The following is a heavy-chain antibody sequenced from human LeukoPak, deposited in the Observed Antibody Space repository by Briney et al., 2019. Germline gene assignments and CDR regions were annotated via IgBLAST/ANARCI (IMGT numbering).Heavy chain of an antibody. V-gene: IGHV3-23*01. CDR1: GFTFSSYA. Sequence: GGSLRLSCAASGFTFSSYAMGWVRQAPGKGLEWVSVISGGGGTTYYADSVKGRFTISRDNSKSTLFLQMNSLRAEDTAVFYCAKVGTYYDILTGYLYYFDYWGQETLVTVSS. J-gene: IGHJ4*02. CDR2: ISGGGGTT. CDR3: AKVGTYYDILTGYLYYFDY. D-gene: IGHD3-9*01.